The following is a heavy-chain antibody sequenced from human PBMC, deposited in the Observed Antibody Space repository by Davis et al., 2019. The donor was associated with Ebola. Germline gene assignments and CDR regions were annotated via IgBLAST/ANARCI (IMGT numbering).Heavy chain of an antibody. CDR1: GGSVSSGSHY. CDR2: IYYTGST. V-gene: IGHV4-61*01. D-gene: IGHD3-3*01. Sequence: PSETLSLTCTVSGGSVSSGSHYWSWLRQPPGKGLEWIGYIYYTGSTNYNPSLKSRVTISVDTSKNQFSLKLSSVTAADTAVYYCATLITISGVLIGNWFDPWGQGTLVTVSS. CDR3: ATLITISGVLIGNWFDP. J-gene: IGHJ5*02.